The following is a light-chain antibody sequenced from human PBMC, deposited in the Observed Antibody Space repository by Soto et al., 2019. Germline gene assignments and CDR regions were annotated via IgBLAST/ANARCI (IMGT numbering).Light chain of an antibody. V-gene: IGKV1-16*01. Sequence: DIQMTQSPSSMSTSVGDRLTITCLAIEGISNYLAWYQQKPWKVPKLLVYGASSLQSGVPSRFSGSGSGTDFTLTISSLQPEDYAVYYCQQYGSSPPITFGQGTRLEIK. J-gene: IGKJ5*01. CDR1: EGISNY. CDR3: QQYGSSPPIT. CDR2: GAS.